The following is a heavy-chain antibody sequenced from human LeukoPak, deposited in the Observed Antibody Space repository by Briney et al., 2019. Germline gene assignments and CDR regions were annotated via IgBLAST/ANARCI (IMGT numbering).Heavy chain of an antibody. J-gene: IGHJ5*02. CDR3: ARNEGQQLSRSWFDP. D-gene: IGHD6-13*01. V-gene: IGHV4-59*12. CDR2: IYYTGST. CDR1: GGSISSYY. Sequence: SETLSLTCTVSGGSISSYYWSWIRQPPAHGLEWIAFIYYTGSTHYNPSLKSRVTISVDTSKNQFSLKLSSVTAADTAVYYCARNEGQQLSRSWFDPWGQGTLVTVSS.